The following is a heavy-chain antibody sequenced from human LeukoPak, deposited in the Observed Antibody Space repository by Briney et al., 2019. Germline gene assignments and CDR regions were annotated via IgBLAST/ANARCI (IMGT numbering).Heavy chain of an antibody. V-gene: IGHV4-4*07. CDR3: ARDLDTGSSSNRYYFDY. Sequence: SETLSLTCTVSGASINTYYWRGVRQPAGGGLEWIGRIFTSGSTNYNPSLKSRVTMSVDTSKNQFSLKLSSVTAADTAVYYCARDLDTGSSSNRYYFDYWGQGTLVTVSS. CDR1: GASINTYY. D-gene: IGHD1-26*01. J-gene: IGHJ4*02. CDR2: IFTSGST.